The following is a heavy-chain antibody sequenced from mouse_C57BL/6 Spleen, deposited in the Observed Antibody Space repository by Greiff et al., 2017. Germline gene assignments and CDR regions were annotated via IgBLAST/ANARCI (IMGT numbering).Heavy chain of an antibody. CDR2: INPSTGGT. D-gene: IGHD1-1*01. V-gene: IGHV1-42*01. CDR3: ARSDYYGSSLFAY. J-gene: IGHJ3*01. Sequence: VQLQQSGPELVQPGASVKISCKASGYSFTGYYMNWVKQRPEKSLEWIGEINPSTGGTTYNQKFKAKATLTVDKSTSTAYMQIKSLTSEDSAVYYCARSDYYGSSLFAYWGQGTLVTVSA. CDR1: GYSFTGYY.